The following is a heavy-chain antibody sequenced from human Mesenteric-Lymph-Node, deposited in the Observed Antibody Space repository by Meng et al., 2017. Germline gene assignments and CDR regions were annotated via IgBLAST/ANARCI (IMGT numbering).Heavy chain of an antibody. J-gene: IGHJ3*02. D-gene: IGHD2-21*02. CDR2: IYTSGST. Sequence: GSLRLSCTVSGGSISSYYWSWIRQPAGKGLEWIGRIYTSGSTNYNPSLKSRVTMSVDTSKNQFSLKLSSVTAADTAVYYCARGIVVVTAAPFAFDIWGQGTMVTVSS. CDR3: ARGIVVVTAAPFAFDI. V-gene: IGHV4-4*07. CDR1: GGSISSYY.